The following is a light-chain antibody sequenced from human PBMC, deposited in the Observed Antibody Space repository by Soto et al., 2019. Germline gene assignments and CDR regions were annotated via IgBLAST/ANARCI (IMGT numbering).Light chain of an antibody. CDR2: DAS. Sequence: DIQMTQSPSTLSASVGDRVTITCRASQSISSWLAWYQQKPGKAPKLLIYDASSLESRVPSRFSGSGSGTEFTLTISGLRPDDFATYYCQQSFSIPTTFGQGTKVEI. J-gene: IGKJ1*01. CDR3: QQSFSIPTT. CDR1: QSISSW. V-gene: IGKV1-5*01.